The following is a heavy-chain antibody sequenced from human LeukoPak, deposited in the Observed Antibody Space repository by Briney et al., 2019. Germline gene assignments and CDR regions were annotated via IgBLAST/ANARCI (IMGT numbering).Heavy chain of an antibody. J-gene: IGHJ4*02. CDR3: ARHEDHGPYDY. Sequence: SETLSLTCTVSGGSIISNGYYWGRIRQPPGKGLECIGSSHYSGATYYNPSLKSRVTISLDTSKNQFSLRLTSVTAADTAVYYCARHEDHGPYDYWGQRTLVTVSS. CDR2: SHYSGAT. V-gene: IGHV4-39*01. CDR1: GGSIISNGYY. D-gene: IGHD1-14*01.